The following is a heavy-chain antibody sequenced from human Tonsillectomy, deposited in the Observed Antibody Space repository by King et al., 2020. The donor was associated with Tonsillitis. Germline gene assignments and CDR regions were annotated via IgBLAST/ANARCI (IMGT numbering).Heavy chain of an antibody. CDR2: INPNSGGT. CDR3: ARDGDPYGSGSYISSYDS. V-gene: IGHV1-2*02. J-gene: IGHJ4*02. D-gene: IGHD3-10*01. Sequence: VQLVESGAEVKKPGASVKVSCTASGYTFTGYFIHWVRQAPGQGLEWMGWINPNSGGTNCAQRFQGRVTMTRDTSISTAYMELSRLRSDDTAVYYCARDGDPYGSGSYISSYDSWGQGTLVTVSS. CDR1: GYTFTGYF.